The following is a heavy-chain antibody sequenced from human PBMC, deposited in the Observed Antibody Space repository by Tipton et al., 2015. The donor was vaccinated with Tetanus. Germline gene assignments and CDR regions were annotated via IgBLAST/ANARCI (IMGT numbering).Heavy chain of an antibody. D-gene: IGHD3-10*01. CDR1: GDSVSSNSAA. J-gene: IGHJ4*02. Sequence: LVKPTQTLSLTCAISGDSVSSNSAAWNWIRQSPSRGLEWLARTYYGSRWYNDYALSVKSRITINPDTSKNQFSLQLNSVTPDDTAVYYCARDPLGDETIFDYWGQGTLVTVSS. V-gene: IGHV6-1*01. CDR2: TYYGSRWYN. CDR3: ARDPLGDETIFDY.